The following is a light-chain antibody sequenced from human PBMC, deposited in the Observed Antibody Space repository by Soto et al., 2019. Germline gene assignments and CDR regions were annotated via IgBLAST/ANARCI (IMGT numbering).Light chain of an antibody. CDR3: ISYSSVTTLWV. CDR1: SSDVGGYNY. CDR2: EVS. V-gene: IGLV2-14*01. Sequence: QSALTQPASVSGSPGQSITISCTGTSSDVGGYNYVSWYQQHPGKAPKLIIYEVSNRPSGVSNRFSGSKSGNTASLTVSGLQAEDEADYYCISYSSVTTLWVFGGGTKVTVL. J-gene: IGLJ3*02.